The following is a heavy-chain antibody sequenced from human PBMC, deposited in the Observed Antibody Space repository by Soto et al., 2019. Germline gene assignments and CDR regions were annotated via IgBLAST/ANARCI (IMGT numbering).Heavy chain of an antibody. CDR1: GGSISSYY. Sequence: SETLSLTCTVSGGSISSYYWSWIRQPPGKGLEWIGYIYYSGSTNYNPSLKSRVTISVDTSKNQFSLKLSSVTAADTAVYYCARESHGIAAAGTVYYYYYMDVWGKGTTVTVS. D-gene: IGHD6-13*01. CDR3: ARESHGIAAAGTVYYYYYMDV. V-gene: IGHV4-59*01. J-gene: IGHJ6*03. CDR2: IYYSGST.